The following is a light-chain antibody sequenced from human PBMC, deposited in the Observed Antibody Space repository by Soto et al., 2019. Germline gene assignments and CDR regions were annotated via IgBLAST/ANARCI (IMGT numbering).Light chain of an antibody. CDR1: QDISNY. Sequence: DIQMTQSPSALSASVGDRVTITCQASQDISNYLNWYQQKLGKAPKLLIYDASNLETGVPSRFSGSGSGTDFTFTINSLQPEDFATYYCQQLYSYPLTFGAGTKVDIK. J-gene: IGKJ4*01. V-gene: IGKV1-33*01. CDR2: DAS. CDR3: QQLYSYPLT.